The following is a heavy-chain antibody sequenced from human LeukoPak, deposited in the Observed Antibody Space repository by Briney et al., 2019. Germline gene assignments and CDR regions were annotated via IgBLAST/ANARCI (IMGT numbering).Heavy chain of an antibody. CDR3: ARADCSSTSCLNAFDI. V-gene: IGHV1-2*06. J-gene: IGHJ3*02. CDR1: GYTFTGYY. CDR2: INPNSGGT. Sequence: GASVKVSCKASGYTFTGYYMHWVRQAPGQGLEWVGRINPNSGGTNYAQKFQGRVTMTRDTSICTAYMELSRLRSDDTAVYYCARADCSSTSCLNAFDIWGQGTMVTVSS. D-gene: IGHD2-2*01.